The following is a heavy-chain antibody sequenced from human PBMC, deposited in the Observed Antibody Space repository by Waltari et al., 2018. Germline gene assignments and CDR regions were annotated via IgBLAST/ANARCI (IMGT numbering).Heavy chain of an antibody. D-gene: IGHD7-27*01. CDR3: ATWTGGSLGAFDN. CDR2: NYSGGET. Sequence: EVQLVESGGGLIQPGGSLRLSCEVSGFTVSNNYIGWVRQGPGKGREGVSVNYSGGETYDADAVRGRFTSSRDNSKNTLYLQMNSLRVEDTALYYCATWTGGSLGAFDNWGQGTMVTVSS. V-gene: IGHV3-53*01. CDR1: GFTVSNNY. J-gene: IGHJ3*02.